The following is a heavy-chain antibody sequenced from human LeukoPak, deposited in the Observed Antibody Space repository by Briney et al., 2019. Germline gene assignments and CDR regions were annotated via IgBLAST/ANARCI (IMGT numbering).Heavy chain of an antibody. CDR3: ARDRINYYGSGSYLRDDY. D-gene: IGHD3-10*01. CDR1: GFTFTDYA. V-gene: IGHV3-23*01. J-gene: IGHJ4*02. Sequence: PGGSLRLSCAASGFTFTDYAMNWVRQAPGKGLEWVSGISDSASNSFYADSVSGRFTISRDNSRNTLYLQMGSLRAEDTAVYHCARDRINYYGSGSYLRDDYWGQGTLVTVSS. CDR2: ISDSASNS.